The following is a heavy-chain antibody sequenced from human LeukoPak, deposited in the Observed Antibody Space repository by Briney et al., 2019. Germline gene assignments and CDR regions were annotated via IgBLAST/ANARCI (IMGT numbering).Heavy chain of an antibody. CDR3: ARDEIEWELTYYYYYIDV. CDR1: AFSLNAYN. Sequence: GGSLRLSCAASAFSLNAYNMNWVRQAPGKGLEWVSSISSSSDYKYYADSVKGRFTISRDNAKNSLHLQMNSLRAEDTAVYYCARDEIEWELTYYYYYIDVWGKGTTVTVSS. V-gene: IGHV3-21*01. J-gene: IGHJ6*03. CDR2: ISSSSDYK. D-gene: IGHD1-26*01.